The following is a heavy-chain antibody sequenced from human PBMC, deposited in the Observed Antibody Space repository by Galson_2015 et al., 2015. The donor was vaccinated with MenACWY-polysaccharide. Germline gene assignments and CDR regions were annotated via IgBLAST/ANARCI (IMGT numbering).Heavy chain of an antibody. CDR3: ARGHYGLDV. CDR2: IGKSGDSI. V-gene: IGHV3-11*01. CDR1: GFSLGAWY. Sequence: SLRLSCAASGFSLGAWYMSWLRQAPGKGLEWLSYIGKSGDSIYYGDSVKGRFAISRDNAKNSLYLQLNSLEVEDTAIYYCARGHYGLDVWGQGTTVTVSS. J-gene: IGHJ6*02.